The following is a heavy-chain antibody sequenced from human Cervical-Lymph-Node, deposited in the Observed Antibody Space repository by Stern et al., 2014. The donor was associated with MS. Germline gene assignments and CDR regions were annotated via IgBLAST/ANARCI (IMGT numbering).Heavy chain of an antibody. V-gene: IGHV3-30*03. Sequence: VHLVESGGAVVQPGRSLRISCAASGFTFSSYGMHWGRQAPGQGLEWVTVISYDGNHKYYAASVKGRFTISRDNSKNTLHLQMNSVTPDDTAIYYCARDYEDTSMLFDHWGQGTLVTVSS. CDR2: ISYDGNHK. CDR1: GFTFSSYG. J-gene: IGHJ4*02. D-gene: IGHD2-8*01. CDR3: ARDYEDTSMLFDH.